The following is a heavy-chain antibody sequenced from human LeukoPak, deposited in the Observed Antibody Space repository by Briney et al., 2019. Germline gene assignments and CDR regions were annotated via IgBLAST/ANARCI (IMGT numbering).Heavy chain of an antibody. V-gene: IGHV4-34*01. CDR2: INHSGST. J-gene: IGHJ2*01. CDR1: GGSFSGYY. CDR3: ARYLPYWYFDL. Sequence: SETLSLTCAVYGGSFSGYYWSWIRQPPGKGLEWIGEINHSGSTNYNPSLKSRVTISVDTSKNQFSLKLSSVTAADTAVYYCARYLPYWYFDLWGRGTPVTVSS. D-gene: IGHD2/OR15-2a*01.